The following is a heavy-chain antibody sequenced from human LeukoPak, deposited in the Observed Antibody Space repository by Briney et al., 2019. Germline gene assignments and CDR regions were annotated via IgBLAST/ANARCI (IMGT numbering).Heavy chain of an antibody. V-gene: IGHV4-39*01. CDR1: GGSISSSLYY. CDR3: ARHGSGSYYSYYYYYMDV. D-gene: IGHD3-10*01. J-gene: IGHJ6*03. CDR2: IYYSGST. Sequence: SETLSLTCTVSGGSISSSLYYWGWIRQPPGKGLEWIGSIYYSGSTYYNPSLKSRVTISVDTSKNQFSLRLSSVTAADTAVYYCARHGSGSYYSYYYYYMDVWGKGTTVTISS.